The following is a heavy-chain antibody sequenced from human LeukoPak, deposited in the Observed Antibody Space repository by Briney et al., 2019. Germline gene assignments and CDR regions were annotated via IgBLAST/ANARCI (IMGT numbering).Heavy chain of an antibody. CDR1: GFTSSSYW. CDR2: INPGGSSI. Sequence: GGSLRLSCAASGFTSSSYWMHWVRQVPGKGLVWVARINPGGSSITYADSVKGRFTISRDNAKNTLYLQMDSLRAEDTGVYYCARSSQADDYWGQGTLVTVSS. V-gene: IGHV3-74*01. J-gene: IGHJ4*02. D-gene: IGHD6-13*01. CDR3: ARSSQADDY.